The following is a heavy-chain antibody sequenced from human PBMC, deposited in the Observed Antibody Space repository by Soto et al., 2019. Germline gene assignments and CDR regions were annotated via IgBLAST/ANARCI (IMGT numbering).Heavy chain of an antibody. CDR2: ISGSGGST. J-gene: IGHJ4*02. Sequence: GGSLRLSCAASGFTFSSYWMHWARQAPGKGLEWVSAISGSGGSTYYADSVKGRFTISRDNSTNTLYLQMNSLRAEDTAVDYSAKDRAPSSWFAYFDYWGQGTLVTVGS. CDR1: GFTFSSYW. D-gene: IGHD6-13*01. CDR3: AKDRAPSSWFAYFDY. V-gene: IGHV3-23*01.